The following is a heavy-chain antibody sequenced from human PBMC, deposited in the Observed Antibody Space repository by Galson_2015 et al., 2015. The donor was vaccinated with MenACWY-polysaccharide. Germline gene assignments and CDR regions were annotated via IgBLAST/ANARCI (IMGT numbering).Heavy chain of an antibody. J-gene: IGHJ4*02. D-gene: IGHD4-11*01. V-gene: IGHV1-2*02. CDR3: AREQDSRSLDY. CDR2: INPNNGGT. Sequence: SVKGSCKASGYTFIGYYMHWVRQAPGQGLEWMGWINPNNGGTDFARKFRGRITMTRDTSISTAYMELNRLTSDDTAVYYCAREQDSRSLDYWGQGTLVTVSS. CDR1: GYTFIGYY.